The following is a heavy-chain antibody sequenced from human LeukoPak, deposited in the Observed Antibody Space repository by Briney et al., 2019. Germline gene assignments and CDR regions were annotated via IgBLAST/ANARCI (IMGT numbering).Heavy chain of an antibody. D-gene: IGHD4/OR15-4a*01. CDR2: INHSGST. CDR1: GVSFSGYY. V-gene: IGHV4-34*01. Sequence: SETLSLTCAVYGVSFSGYYWSWIRQPPGKGLEWIGEINHSGSTNYNPSLKSRVTISVDTSKNQFSLKLSSVTAADTAVHYCVGTPDGANAGAPDCWGQGTLVTVSS. J-gene: IGHJ4*02. CDR3: VGTPDGANAGAPDC.